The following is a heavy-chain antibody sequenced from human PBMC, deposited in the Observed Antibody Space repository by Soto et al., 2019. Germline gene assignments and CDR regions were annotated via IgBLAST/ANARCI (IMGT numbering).Heavy chain of an antibody. J-gene: IGHJ4*02. CDR2: ISYDGSNK. CDR1: GFTFSSYG. CDR3: AKVLNPYCSGGSCYGYYFDY. V-gene: IGHV3-30*18. Sequence: GGSLRLSCAASGFTFSSYGMHWVRQAPGKGLEWVAVISYDGSNKYYADSVKGRFTISRDNSKNTLYLQMNSLRAEDTAVYYWAKVLNPYCSGGSCYGYYFDYWGQGTLVTVSS. D-gene: IGHD2-15*01.